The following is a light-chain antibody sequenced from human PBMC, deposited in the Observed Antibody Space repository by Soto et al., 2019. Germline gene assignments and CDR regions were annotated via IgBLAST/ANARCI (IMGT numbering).Light chain of an antibody. J-gene: IGKJ2*01. CDR2: DAS. Sequence: DIQMTQSPSSLSASVGDRVTIICQASQDIKNYLNWYQQKPGKAPKLLIFDASNLETGVPSRFSGSGSATDFTFTISSQQPEDFATYYCQQYRELPYTFGQGTKLEIK. V-gene: IGKV1-33*01. CDR3: QQYRELPYT. CDR1: QDIKNY.